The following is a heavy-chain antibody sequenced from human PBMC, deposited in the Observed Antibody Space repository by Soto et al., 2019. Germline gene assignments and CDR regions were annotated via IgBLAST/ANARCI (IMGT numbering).Heavy chain of an antibody. CDR2: ISGSGDSA. D-gene: IGHD1-26*01. CDR3: AKEGGWELRGFGFDP. V-gene: IGHV3-23*01. Sequence: EVQLLESGGGLVQPGGSRRLSCAASGFTFNSYAMTWVRQAPGKGLEWVSAISGSGDSAYYADSVKGRFFISRDDSKNTLFLQMNSLNVEDTAVYYCAKEGGWELRGFGFDPRGQGTLVTVAS. CDR1: GFTFNSYA. J-gene: IGHJ5*02.